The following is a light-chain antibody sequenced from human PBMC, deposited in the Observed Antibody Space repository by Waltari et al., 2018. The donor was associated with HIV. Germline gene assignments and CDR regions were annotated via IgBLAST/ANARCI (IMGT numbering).Light chain of an antibody. CDR2: DAS. Sequence: DIQMTQSPSSVSASVRDRVTSTCQASQGIRNHLSRYQQKPGKAPKLLIYDASNLEAGVPSRFSGSGSGTDFTFTIRSLQPEDFATYYCQHYNDLPFTFGQGTKLEIK. CDR1: QGIRNH. V-gene: IGKV1-33*01. J-gene: IGKJ2*01. CDR3: QHYNDLPFT.